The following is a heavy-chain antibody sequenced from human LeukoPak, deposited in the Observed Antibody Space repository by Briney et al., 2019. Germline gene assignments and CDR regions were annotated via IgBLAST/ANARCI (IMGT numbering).Heavy chain of an antibody. CDR3: AREGSSYYYYYGMDV. V-gene: IGHV1-46*01. J-gene: IGHJ6*02. Sequence: ASVNVSCTASGYTFTSYYMHWVRQAPGQGLEWMGIINPSGGSTSYAQKFQGRVTMTRDTSTSTVFMELSSLRSEDTAVYYCAREGSSYYYYYGMDVWGQGTTVTVSS. CDR1: GYTFTSYY. CDR2: INPSGGST. D-gene: IGHD1-26*01.